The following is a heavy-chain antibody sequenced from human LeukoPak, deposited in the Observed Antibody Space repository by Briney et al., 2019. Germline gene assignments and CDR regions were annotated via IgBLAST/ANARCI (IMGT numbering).Heavy chain of an antibody. CDR3: ARGSWCSYTNCMLRPFDY. J-gene: IGHJ4*02. Sequence: KPSETLSLTCSVSGGSIGDYYWNWIRQPPGKGLEWIGYIYYSGSTTYNPSLKRRVTMSVDTSKNQFSLRLSSVTAADTAVYYCARGSWCSYTNCMLRPFDYWGQGSLVTVSS. D-gene: IGHD2-2*01. V-gene: IGHV4-59*01. CDR2: IYYSGST. CDR1: GGSIGDYY.